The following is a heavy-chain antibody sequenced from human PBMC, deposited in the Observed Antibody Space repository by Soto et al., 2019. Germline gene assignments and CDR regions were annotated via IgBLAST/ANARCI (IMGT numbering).Heavy chain of an antibody. V-gene: IGHV4-39*02. D-gene: IGHD6-19*01. CDR1: GGSISSSSYY. Sequence: SETLSLTCTVSGGSISSSSYYWGWIRQPPGRGLEWIGSIYYSGSTYYNPSLKSRVTISVDTSKNQFSLKLSSVTAADTAVYYCARDSSGWSGGYFDYWGQGTLVTVSS. J-gene: IGHJ4*02. CDR2: IYYSGST. CDR3: ARDSSGWSGGYFDY.